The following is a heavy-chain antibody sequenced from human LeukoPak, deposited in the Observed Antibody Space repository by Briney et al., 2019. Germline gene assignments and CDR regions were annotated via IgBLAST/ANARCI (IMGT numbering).Heavy chain of an antibody. Sequence: GESLKISCKGSGYSFTNYWIAWVRQMPGKGLEWMGIIYPGDFDTRYSPSFQGQVTISADKSISTAYLQWSSLKASGTAIYYCARRVTFGGTIVAAFDIWGQGTMVTVSS. J-gene: IGHJ3*02. V-gene: IGHV5-51*01. CDR2: IYPGDFDT. CDR1: GYSFTNYW. D-gene: IGHD3-16*02. CDR3: ARRVTFGGTIVAAFDI.